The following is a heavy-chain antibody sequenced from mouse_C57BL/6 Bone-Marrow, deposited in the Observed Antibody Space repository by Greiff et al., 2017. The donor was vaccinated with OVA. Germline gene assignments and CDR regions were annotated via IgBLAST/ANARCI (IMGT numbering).Heavy chain of an antibody. V-gene: IGHV1-18*01. CDR1: GYTFTDYN. J-gene: IGHJ1*02. D-gene: IGHD1-1*01. CDR3: VRRTPYDHGSSIYWYFDV. CDR2: INPNNGGT. Sequence: VQLQQSGPELVKPGASVKIPCKASGYTFTDYNMDWVKQSHGKSLEWIGDINPNNGGTIYNQKFKGKATLTVDKSSSTAYMELRSLTSEDTAVYYWVRRTPYDHGSSIYWYFDVWGTGTTVTDSS.